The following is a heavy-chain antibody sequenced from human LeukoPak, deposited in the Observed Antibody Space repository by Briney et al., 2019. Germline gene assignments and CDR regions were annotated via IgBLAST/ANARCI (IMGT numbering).Heavy chain of an antibody. D-gene: IGHD3-10*01. Sequence: GGSLRLSCAASGFTFSTYRMSWVRQAPGKGLEWVANIKQDGSQTHYVDSVKGRFTISRDGATNSLYLQMNSLRAEDTAVYYCARYGHQCGMDVWGQGTTVTVSS. J-gene: IGHJ6*02. V-gene: IGHV3-7*05. CDR3: ARYGHQCGMDV. CDR2: IKQDGSQT. CDR1: GFTFSTYR.